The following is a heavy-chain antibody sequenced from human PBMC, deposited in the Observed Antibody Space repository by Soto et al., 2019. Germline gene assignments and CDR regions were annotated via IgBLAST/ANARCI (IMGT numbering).Heavy chain of an antibody. D-gene: IGHD3-9*01. CDR3: ARYDRAAVLLDYGMDV. CDR1: GGTFSSYA. J-gene: IGHJ6*02. Sequence: SVKVSCKASGGTFSSYAISWVRQAPGQGLEWMGGIIPIFGTANYAQKFQGRVTITADESTSTAYMELSSLRSEDTAVYYCARYDRAAVLLDYGMDVWGQGTTVTVSS. V-gene: IGHV1-69*13. CDR2: IIPIFGTA.